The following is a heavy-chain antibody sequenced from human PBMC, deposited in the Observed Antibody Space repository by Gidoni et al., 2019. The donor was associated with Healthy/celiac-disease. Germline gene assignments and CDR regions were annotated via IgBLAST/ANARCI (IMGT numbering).Heavy chain of an antibody. CDR3: ATYTGGMRGVWDY. CDR2: IYYSGST. Sequence: GLEWIGSIYYSGSTYYNPSLKSRVTISVDTSKNQFSLKLSSVTAADTAVYYCATYTGGMRGVWDYWGQGTLVTVSS. V-gene: IGHV4-39*01. J-gene: IGHJ4*02. D-gene: IGHD3-16*01.